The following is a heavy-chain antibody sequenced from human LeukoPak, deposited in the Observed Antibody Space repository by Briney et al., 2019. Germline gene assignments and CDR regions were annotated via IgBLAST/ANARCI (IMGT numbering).Heavy chain of an antibody. J-gene: IGHJ4*02. CDR2: IYHSGNT. D-gene: IGHD3-10*01. Sequence: ESSQTLSLTCAVSGGSISSGDYTWGWIRHPPGKGLEWVGYIYHSGNTYYHPSLKSRVTISVDRSKNQFSLKLSSVTAADTAVYYCARVSWFGELTPYFDYWGQGTLVTVSS. CDR1: GGSISSGDYT. V-gene: IGHV4-30-2*01. CDR3: ARVSWFGELTPYFDY.